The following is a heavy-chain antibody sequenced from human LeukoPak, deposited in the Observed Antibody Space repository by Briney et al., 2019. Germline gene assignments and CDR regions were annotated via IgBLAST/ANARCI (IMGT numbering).Heavy chain of an antibody. CDR3: ARDRSWRIAAAGREERSWFDP. D-gene: IGHD6-13*01. CDR2: IIPIFGTA. J-gene: IGHJ5*02. V-gene: IGHV1-69*05. CDR1: GGTFSSYA. Sequence: ASVKVSCKASGGTFSSYAISRVRQAPGQGLEWMGGIIPIFGTANYAQKFQGRVTITTDESTSTAYMELSSLRSEDTAVYYCARDRSWRIAAAGREERSWFDPWGQGTLVIVSS.